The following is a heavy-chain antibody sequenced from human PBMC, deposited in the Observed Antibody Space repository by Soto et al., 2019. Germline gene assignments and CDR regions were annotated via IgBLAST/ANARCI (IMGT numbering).Heavy chain of an antibody. CDR1: GSTFTVYY. CDR2: INPKSGGT. V-gene: IGHV1-2*02. J-gene: IGHJ4*02. D-gene: IGHD1-26*01. CDR3: ARDLAKGGGSAGFDY. Sequence: QVQLVQSGDEVKMPGASVNVSCKASGSTFTVYYMHWVRQAPGQGLEWMGWINPKSGGTMYPQKFQGRVTMTWDTSISTAYMALTRLRSDDTAVYYCARDLAKGGGSAGFDYWGQGTLVTVSS.